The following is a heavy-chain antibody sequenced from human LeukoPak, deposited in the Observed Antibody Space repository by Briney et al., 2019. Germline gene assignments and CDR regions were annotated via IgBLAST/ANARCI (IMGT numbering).Heavy chain of an antibody. V-gene: IGHV4-59*01. CDR1: GGSISSYY. CDR2: IYYSGST. Sequence: PSETLSLTXTVSGGSISSYYWSWIRQPPGKGLEWIGYIYYSGSTNYNPSLKSRVTISVDTSKNQFSLKLSSVTAADTAVYYCARDSGRWLQFHWFDPWGQGTLVTVSS. J-gene: IGHJ5*02. CDR3: ARDSGRWLQFHWFDP. D-gene: IGHD5-24*01.